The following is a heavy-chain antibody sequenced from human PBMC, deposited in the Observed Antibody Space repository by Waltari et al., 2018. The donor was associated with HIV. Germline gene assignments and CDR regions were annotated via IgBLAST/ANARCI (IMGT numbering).Heavy chain of an antibody. V-gene: IGHV3-33*08. CDR2: IWSDGSKK. D-gene: IGHD3-10*02. Sequence: VQLLEPGGNRVQLGTSLRPSCELSGLTLRSHGMHWVRQAPGRGLGWVAVIWSDGSKKYYAESVKGRFTISRDNSKNTLYLQMYTLRVEDTAVYYCARVKGGYYVFDHWGQGTLVTVSS. CDR3: ARVKGGYYVFDH. CDR1: GLTLRSHG. J-gene: IGHJ4*02.